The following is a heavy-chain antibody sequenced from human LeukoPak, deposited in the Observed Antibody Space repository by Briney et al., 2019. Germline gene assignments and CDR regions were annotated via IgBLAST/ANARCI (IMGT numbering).Heavy chain of an antibody. CDR3: AKSKGAIVYSSSWY. CDR2: ISGSGGST. Sequence: PGGSLRLSCAASGFTFSSYAMSWVRQAPGKGLEWVSAISGSGGSTYYADSVRGRFTISRDNSKNTLYLQMNSLRAEDTAVYYCAKSKGAIVYSSSWYWGQGTLVTVSS. D-gene: IGHD6-13*01. J-gene: IGHJ4*02. CDR1: GFTFSSYA. V-gene: IGHV3-23*01.